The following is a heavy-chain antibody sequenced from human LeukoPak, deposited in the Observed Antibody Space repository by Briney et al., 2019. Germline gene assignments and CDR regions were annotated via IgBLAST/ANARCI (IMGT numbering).Heavy chain of an antibody. CDR2: ISSSGSTI. CDR1: GFTFSSYA. V-gene: IGHV3-48*03. Sequence: GGSLRLSCAASGFTFSSYAMNWVRQAPGKGLEWVSYISSSGSTIYYADSVKGRFTISRDNAKNSLYLQMNSLRAEDTAVYYCARVYYDILTGYHNDAFDIWGQGTMVTVSS. D-gene: IGHD3-9*01. CDR3: ARVYYDILTGYHNDAFDI. J-gene: IGHJ3*02.